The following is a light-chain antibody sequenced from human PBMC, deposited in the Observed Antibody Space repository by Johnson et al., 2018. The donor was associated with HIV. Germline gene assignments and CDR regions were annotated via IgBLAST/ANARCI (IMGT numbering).Light chain of an antibody. CDR2: ENN. J-gene: IGLJ1*01. CDR1: SSNIGNNY. V-gene: IGLV1-51*02. CDR3: GTWDDSLSTGGC. Sequence: QSVLTQPPSVSAAPGQKVTISCSGSSSNIGNNYVSWYQQLPGTAPKLLIYENNKRPSGIPDRFSGSKSGTSATLGITGLQTGDEADYYCGTWDDSLSTGGCVGAGTRSPS.